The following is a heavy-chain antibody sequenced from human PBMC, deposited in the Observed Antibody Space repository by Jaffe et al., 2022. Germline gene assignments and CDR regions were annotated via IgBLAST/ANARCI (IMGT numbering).Heavy chain of an antibody. CDR3: ARSHVIDI. CDR2: IKKDGSET. V-gene: IGHV3-7*01. Sequence: EVQLLESGGGLVQPGGSLRLSCAASGFSFSTYWMTWVRQAPGKGLEWVANIKKDGSETYSVDSVKGRFTISRDNAKNSLYLQMNSLRAEDTALYYCARSHVIDIWGQGTMVTVSS. CDR1: GFSFSTYW. J-gene: IGHJ3*02. D-gene: IGHD3-10*02.